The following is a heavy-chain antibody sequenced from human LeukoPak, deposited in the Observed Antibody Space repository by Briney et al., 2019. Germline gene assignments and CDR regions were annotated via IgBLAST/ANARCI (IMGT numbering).Heavy chain of an antibody. CDR3: ARHSGLRSPFDP. CDR1: GGSISSSSYC. CDR2: IYSSGNT. V-gene: IGHV4-39*01. D-gene: IGHD3-3*01. J-gene: IGHJ5*02. Sequence: SETLPLTCTVSGGSISSSSYCWGWIRQPPGKGLEWIGSIYSSGNTYYNPSLESRVTISVDTSKNQLSLKLTSATAADTSVYYCARHSGLRSPFDPWGQGTLVTVSS.